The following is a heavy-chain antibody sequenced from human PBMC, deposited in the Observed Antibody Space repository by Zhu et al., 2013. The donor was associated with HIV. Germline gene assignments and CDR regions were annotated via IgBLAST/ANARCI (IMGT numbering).Heavy chain of an antibody. J-gene: IGHJ4*02. V-gene: IGHV3-21*01. CDR2: ISSSSSYI. CDR3: ASYQGSVTTGSANGTPFDY. Sequence: EVQLVESGGGLVKPGGSLRLSCAASGFTFSSYSMNWVRQAPGKGLEWVSSISSSSSYIYYADSVKGRFTISRDNAKNSLYLQMNSLRAEDTAVYYCASYQGSVTTGSANGTPFDYWGQGTLVTVSS. CDR1: GFTFSSYS. D-gene: IGHD4-17*01.